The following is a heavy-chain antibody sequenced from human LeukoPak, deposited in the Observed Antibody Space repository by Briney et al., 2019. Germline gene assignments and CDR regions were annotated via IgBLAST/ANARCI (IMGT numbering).Heavy chain of an antibody. CDR1: GFTFDDYA. CDR3: AKDGYDILTGEFDY. J-gene: IGHJ4*02. D-gene: IGHD3-9*01. CDR2: ISWNSGSI. V-gene: IGHV3-9*01. Sequence: PGGSLRLSCAASGFTFDDYAMHWVRQAPGKGLEWVSGISWNSGSIGYADSVKGRFTISRDNAKNSLYLQMNSLRAEDTALYYCAKDGYDILTGEFDYWGQGTLVTVSS.